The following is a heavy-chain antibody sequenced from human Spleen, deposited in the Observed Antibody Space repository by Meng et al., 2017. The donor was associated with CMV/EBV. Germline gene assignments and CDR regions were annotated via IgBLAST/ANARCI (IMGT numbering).Heavy chain of an antibody. D-gene: IGHD4-11*01. V-gene: IGHV3-23*01. CDR2: ITYNSDRT. CDR1: GLTVESNY. J-gene: IGHJ5*02. CDR3: AKDQYTNLIRWFDP. Sequence: GESLKISCVASGLTVESNYMSWVRQAPGKGLEWVSSITYNSDRTYYADSVEGRFTISRDNSKNTLYLQMNSLRGEDTAVYYCAKDQYTNLIRWFDPWGHGTLVTVSS.